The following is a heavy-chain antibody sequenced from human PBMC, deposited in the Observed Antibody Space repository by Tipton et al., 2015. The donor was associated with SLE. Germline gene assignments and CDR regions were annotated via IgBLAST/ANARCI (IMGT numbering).Heavy chain of an antibody. D-gene: IGHD2-2*01. CDR2: ISAYNGNT. J-gene: IGHJ3*02. V-gene: IGHV1-18*01. CDR1: GYTFTSYG. Sequence: QLVQSGAEVKKPGASVKVSCKASGYTFTSYGISWVRQAPGQGLEWMGWISAYNGNTNYAQKLQGRVTMTTDTSTSTAYMELRSLRSDDTAVYYCARDCSSTSCRGVVAFDIWGQGTMVTVSS. CDR3: ARDCSSTSCRGVVAFDI.